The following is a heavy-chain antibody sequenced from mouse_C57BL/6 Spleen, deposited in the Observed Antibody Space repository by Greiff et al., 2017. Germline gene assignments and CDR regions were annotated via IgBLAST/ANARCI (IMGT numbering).Heavy chain of an antibody. V-gene: IGHV1-7*01. CDR3: ANYRDWFAY. CDR2: INPSSGYT. Sequence: VQLQQSGAELAKPGASVKLSCKASGYTFTSYWMHWVKQRPGQGLEWIGYINPSSGYTKYNQKFKDKATLTADKSSSTAYLQLSSLAYEDSAVYYCANYRDWFAYWGQGTLVTVSA. CDR1: GYTFTSYW. D-gene: IGHD2-14*01. J-gene: IGHJ3*01.